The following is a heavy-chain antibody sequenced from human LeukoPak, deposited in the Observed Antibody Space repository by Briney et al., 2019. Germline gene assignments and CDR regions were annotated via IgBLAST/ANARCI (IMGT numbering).Heavy chain of an antibody. D-gene: IGHD4-17*01. Sequence: ASVKVSCKASGGTFSSYAISWVRQAPGQGLEWMGRIIPILGIANYAQKFQGRVTITADKSTSTAYMELSSLGSEDTAVYYCATATVNYYYYGMDVWGQGTTVTVSS. V-gene: IGHV1-69*04. CDR1: GGTFSSYA. CDR3: ATATVNYYYYGMDV. J-gene: IGHJ6*02. CDR2: IIPILGIA.